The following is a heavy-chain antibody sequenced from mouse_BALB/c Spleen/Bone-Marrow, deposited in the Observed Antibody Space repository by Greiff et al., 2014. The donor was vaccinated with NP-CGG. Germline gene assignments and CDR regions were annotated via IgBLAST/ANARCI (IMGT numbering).Heavy chain of an antibody. CDR1: GFSLTSYG. CDR2: IWAGGST. CDR3: ARVYLWYFDV. Sequence: LQESGPGLVAPSQSLSITCTVSGFSLTSYGVHWVRQPPGKGLEWLGVIWAGGSTNYNSALMSRLTISKDNSKYQVFLKMNSLQTDDTAMYYCARVYLWYFDVRGAGTTVTVSS. V-gene: IGHV2-9*02. J-gene: IGHJ1*01. D-gene: IGHD2-3*01.